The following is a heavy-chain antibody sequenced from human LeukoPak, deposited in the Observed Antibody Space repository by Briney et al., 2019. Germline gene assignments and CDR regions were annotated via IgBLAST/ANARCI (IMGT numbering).Heavy chain of an antibody. J-gene: IGHJ4*02. CDR2: IYHSGST. V-gene: IGHV4-4*02. CDR1: GFTFSSYSM. CDR3: ARSQQWLVKIDY. Sequence: PGGSLRLSCAASGFTFSSYSMNWVRQPPGKGLEWIGEIYHSGSTNYNPSLKSRVTISVDKSKNQFSLKLSSVTAADTAVYYCARSQQWLVKIDYWGQGTLVTVSS. D-gene: IGHD6-19*01.